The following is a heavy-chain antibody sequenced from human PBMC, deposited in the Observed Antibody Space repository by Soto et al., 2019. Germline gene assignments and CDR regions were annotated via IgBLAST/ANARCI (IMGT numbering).Heavy chain of an antibody. CDR3: AIDFWSGYMNAYFDY. D-gene: IGHD3-3*01. V-gene: IGHV4-39*07. J-gene: IGHJ4*02. Sequence: QLQLQESGPGLVKPSETLSLTCTVSGGSISSSSYYWSWIRQPPGKGLEWIGEINHSGSTNYNPSLKSRVTISVDTSKNQFSLKLSSVTAADTAVYYCAIDFWSGYMNAYFDYWGQGTLVTVSS. CDR2: INHSGST. CDR1: GGSISSSSYY.